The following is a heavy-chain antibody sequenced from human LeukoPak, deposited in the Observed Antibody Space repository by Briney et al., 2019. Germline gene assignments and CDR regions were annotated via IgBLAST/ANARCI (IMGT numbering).Heavy chain of an antibody. CDR2: IYHSGST. D-gene: IGHD6-19*01. CDR1: GGSISSGGYY. V-gene: IGHV4-30-2*01. CDR3: AREMAGQEAFDI. J-gene: IGHJ3*02. Sequence: SQTLSLTCTVSGGSISSGGYYWSWIRQPPGKGLEWIGYIYHSGSTYYNPSLKSRVTISVDRSKNQFSLKLSSVTAADTAVYYCAREMAGQEAFDIWGQGTMVTVSS.